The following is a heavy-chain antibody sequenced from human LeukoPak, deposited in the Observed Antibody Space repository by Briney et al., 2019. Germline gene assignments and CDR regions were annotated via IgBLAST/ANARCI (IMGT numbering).Heavy chain of an antibody. CDR3: ARVNSGGNFDY. D-gene: IGHD6-19*01. Sequence: PSETLSLTCTVSGGSISSGGYYWSWIRQPPGKGLEWIGYIYHSGSTYYNPSLRSRVTISVDRSKNQFSLKLSSVTAADTAVYYCARVNSGGNFDYWGQGTLVTVSS. CDR2: IYHSGST. J-gene: IGHJ4*02. V-gene: IGHV4-30-2*01. CDR1: GGSISSGGYY.